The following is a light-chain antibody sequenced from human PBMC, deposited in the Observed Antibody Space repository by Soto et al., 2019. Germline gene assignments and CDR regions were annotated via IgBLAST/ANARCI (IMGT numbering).Light chain of an antibody. CDR1: SSDVGGYDF. V-gene: IGLV2-14*01. J-gene: IGLJ2*01. Sequence: QSALTQPASVSGSPGQSITISCTGTSSDVGGYDFVSWYQQHPGKAPKLMIYEVSNRPSGVSNRLSGSKSGNTASLTISGLQAEDEGHYYCSSYTSRSTVVFGGGTKLTVL. CDR3: SSYTSRSTVV. CDR2: EVS.